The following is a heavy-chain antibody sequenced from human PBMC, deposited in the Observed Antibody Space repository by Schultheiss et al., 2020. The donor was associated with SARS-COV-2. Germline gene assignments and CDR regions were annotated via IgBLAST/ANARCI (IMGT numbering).Heavy chain of an antibody. CDR2: ISGSGGST. CDR1: GFTFSSYA. CDR3: ARDSDYGDYVIDY. V-gene: IGHV3-23*01. Sequence: GESLKISCAASGFTFSSYAMSWVRQAPGKGLEWVSAISGSGGSTYYADSVEGRFTISRDNSKNTLYLQMNSLRVEDTAVYYCARDSDYGDYVIDYWGQGTLVTVSS. J-gene: IGHJ4*02. D-gene: IGHD4-17*01.